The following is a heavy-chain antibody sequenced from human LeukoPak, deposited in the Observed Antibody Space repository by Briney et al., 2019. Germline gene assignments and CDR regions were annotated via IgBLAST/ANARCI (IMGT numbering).Heavy chain of an antibody. CDR2: ISYNGNKK. CDR3: AKEIWPTVTTPGRTYFDY. J-gene: IGHJ4*02. CDR1: GFTFVNYG. Sequence: GGSLRLSCAASGFTFVNYGFHWVRQAPGKALEWVAFISYNGNKKYGDSVKGRFTISRDNAKNSLYLQMNSLRAEDTAVYYCAKEIWPTVTTPGRTYFDYWGQGALVTVSS. D-gene: IGHD4-17*01. V-gene: IGHV3-30*18.